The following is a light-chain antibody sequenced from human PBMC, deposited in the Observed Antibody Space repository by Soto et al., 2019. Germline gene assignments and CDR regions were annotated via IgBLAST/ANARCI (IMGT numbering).Light chain of an antibody. J-gene: IGKJ5*01. CDR2: DAS. V-gene: IGKV1-5*01. Sequence: DIQMTQSPSTLSASVGDRVTITCLASQSISSWLAWYQQKPGKAPKLLIYDASSLESGVPSRFSGSGSGTDFTFTISSLQPEDIATYYCQQYDNLPITFGQGTRLEIK. CDR3: QQYDNLPIT. CDR1: QSISSW.